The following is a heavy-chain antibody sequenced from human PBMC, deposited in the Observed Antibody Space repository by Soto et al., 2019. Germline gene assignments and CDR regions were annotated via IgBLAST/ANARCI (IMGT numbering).Heavy chain of an antibody. CDR3: ARDIIGEFPSSPYYYYGMDV. V-gene: IGHV1-69*13. J-gene: IGHJ6*02. CDR1: GGTFSSYA. CDR2: IIPIFGTA. Sequence: SVKVSCEASGGTFSSYAISWVRQAPGQGLEWMGGIIPIFGTANYAQKFQGRVTITADESTSTAYMELSSLRSEDTAVYYCARDIIGEFPSSPYYYYGMDVWGQGTTVTVSS. D-gene: IGHD3-10*01.